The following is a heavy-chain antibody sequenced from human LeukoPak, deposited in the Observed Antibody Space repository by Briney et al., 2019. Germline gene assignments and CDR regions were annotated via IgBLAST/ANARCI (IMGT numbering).Heavy chain of an antibody. CDR1: GFTFDDYA. V-gene: IGHV3-9*01. J-gene: IGHJ4*02. D-gene: IGHD6-13*01. Sequence: PGRSLRLSCAASGFTFDDYAMHWVRQAPGKGLEWVSGISWNSGSIGYADSVKGRFTISRDNAKNSLYLQMNSLRAEDTALYYCARDVYRGSSWYAFDYWGQGTLVTVSS. CDR3: ARDVYRGSSWYAFDY. CDR2: ISWNSGSI.